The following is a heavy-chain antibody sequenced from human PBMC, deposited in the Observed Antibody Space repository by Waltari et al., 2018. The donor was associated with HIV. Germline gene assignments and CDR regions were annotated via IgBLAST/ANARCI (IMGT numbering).Heavy chain of an antibody. CDR2: IGSGGTN. D-gene: IGHD1-26*01. V-gene: IGHV3-48*02. Sequence: EALLVESGGAFVQTGGSLRVSCVVPGFIFRTYSMNWVRQAPGKGLEWVAYIGSGGTNIYADSVKGRFTISRDNAKNSVFLQMNSLREDDTASYFCARDKLGDPAPVWGQGTTVTVAS. J-gene: IGHJ6*02. CDR1: GFIFRTYS. CDR3: ARDKLGDPAPV.